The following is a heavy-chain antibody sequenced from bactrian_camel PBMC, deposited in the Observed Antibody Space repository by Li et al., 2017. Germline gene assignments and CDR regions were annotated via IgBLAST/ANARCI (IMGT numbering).Heavy chain of an antibody. J-gene: IGHJ4*01. CDR2: GYTGDAYT. Sequence: DVQLVESGGGSVQAGGSLRLSCAASGYTYSSFCMGWFRQAPGKEREGVAAQATGYTGDAYTNYVDSVKGRFTISQDSAKNTVYLQMNSLKPEDTATYICAAGTKSYVGSWCGRQDHEYDYWGQGTQVTVS. CDR1: GYTYSSFC. V-gene: IGHV3S40*01. CDR3: AAGTKSYVGSWCGRQDHEYDY. D-gene: IGHD3*01.